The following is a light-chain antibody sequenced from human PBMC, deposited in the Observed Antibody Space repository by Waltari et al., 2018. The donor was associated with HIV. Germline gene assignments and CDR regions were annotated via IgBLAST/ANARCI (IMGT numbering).Light chain of an antibody. J-gene: IGKJ2*01. CDR3: QQSYSVPNT. V-gene: IGKV1-39*01. CDR1: QNIVTY. CDR2: AGF. Sequence: DIQMTQFPPPLSPSVGDRFTITCRASQNIVTYLHWYQQKPGKAPNLLIYAGFSLQSGVPSRFSGHRSWTDFTLTISSLQPEDFATYYCQQSYSVPNTFGQGTKVDIK.